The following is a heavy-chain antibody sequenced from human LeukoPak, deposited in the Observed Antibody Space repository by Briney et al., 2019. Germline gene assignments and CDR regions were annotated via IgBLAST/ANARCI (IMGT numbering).Heavy chain of an antibody. CDR1: GGSFSGYY. D-gene: IGHD6-13*01. CDR3: ARTNSSSWSCHDY. V-gene: IGHV4-34*01. CDR2: INHSGST. J-gene: IGHJ4*02. Sequence: PSETLPLTCAVYGGSFSGYYWSWIRQPPGKGLEWIGEINHSGSTNYNPSLKSRVTISVDTSKNQFSLKLSSVTAADTVVYYCARTNSSSWSCHDYWGQGTLVTVSS.